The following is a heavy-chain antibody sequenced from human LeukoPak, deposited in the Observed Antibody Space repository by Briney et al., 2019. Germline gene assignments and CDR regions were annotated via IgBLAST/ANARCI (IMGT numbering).Heavy chain of an antibody. V-gene: IGHV1-18*01. CDR3: ARAGPPTYYDFWSGYYPEYYYYGMDV. CDR1: GYTFTSYG. D-gene: IGHD3-3*01. J-gene: IGHJ6*02. Sequence: ASVKVSCKASGYTFTSYGISWVRQAPGQGLEWMGWISAYNGNTNYAQKLQGRVTMTTDTSTSTAYMELRCLRSDDTAVYYCARAGPPTYYDFWSGYYPEYYYYGMDVWGQGATVTVSS. CDR2: ISAYNGNT.